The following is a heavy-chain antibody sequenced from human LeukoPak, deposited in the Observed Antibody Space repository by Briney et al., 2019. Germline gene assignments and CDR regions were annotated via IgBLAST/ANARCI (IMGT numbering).Heavy chain of an antibody. V-gene: IGHV3-7*03. D-gene: IGHD3-16*01. CDR2: INHNGNVN. Sequence: GGSLRLSCAASGFTFSSYWVNWARQAPGKGLEWVASINHNGNVNYYVDSVKGRFTISRDNAKNSLYLQMSNLRAEDTAVYFCARGGGLDVWGQGATVTVSS. J-gene: IGHJ6*02. CDR1: GFTFSSYW. CDR3: ARGGGLDV.